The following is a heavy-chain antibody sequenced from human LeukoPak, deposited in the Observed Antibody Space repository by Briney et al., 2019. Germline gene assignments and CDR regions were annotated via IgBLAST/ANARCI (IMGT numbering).Heavy chain of an antibody. Sequence: PGRPLRLSCAAPGFTFSSYGMHWVRQAPAKGLEWVAVIGYDGSNKYYADSVKGRFTISRDNSKNTLYLQMNSLRAEDTAVYYCARDLEPYYYDSSGYPGAFDIWGQGTMVTVSS. CDR2: IGYDGSNK. J-gene: IGHJ3*02. CDR3: ARDLEPYYYDSSGYPGAFDI. V-gene: IGHV3-33*01. D-gene: IGHD3-22*01. CDR1: GFTFSSYG.